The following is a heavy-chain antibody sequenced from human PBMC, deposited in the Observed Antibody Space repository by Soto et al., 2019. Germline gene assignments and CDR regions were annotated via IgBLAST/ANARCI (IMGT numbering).Heavy chain of an antibody. Sequence: GASGKVSCKASGYTFTSYGISWVRQAPGQGLEWMGWISADNGNTNYAQKLQGRVTVTTDTSTSTAYMELRSLRSDDTAVYYCASVSRRGQWLGYCYFFGMDVWGQGTTVTVSS. CDR2: ISADNGNT. V-gene: IGHV1-18*04. CDR1: GYTFTSYG. CDR3: ASVSRRGQWLGYCYFFGMDV. D-gene: IGHD6-19*01. J-gene: IGHJ6*02.